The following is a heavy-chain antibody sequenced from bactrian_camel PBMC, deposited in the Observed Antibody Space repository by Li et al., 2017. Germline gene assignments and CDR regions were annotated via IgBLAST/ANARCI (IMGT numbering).Heavy chain of an antibody. D-gene: IGHD1*01. CDR2: IYTPAGAA. J-gene: IGHJ4*01. CDR1: GFGFSNYG. V-gene: IGHV3S40*01. CDR3: AAGLRF. Sequence: VQLVESGGGLVQPGGSLNLSCAASGFGFSNYGMTWVRRAPGKGREGVASIYTPAGAAYYADSVKGRFIASRDDAKNTAYLHMSSLKTEDTAVYYCAAGLRFWAQGTQVTVS.